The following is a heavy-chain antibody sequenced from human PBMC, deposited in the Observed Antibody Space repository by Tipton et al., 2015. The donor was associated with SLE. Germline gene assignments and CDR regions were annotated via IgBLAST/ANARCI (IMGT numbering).Heavy chain of an antibody. J-gene: IGHJ4*02. Sequence: PGLVKPSETLSLNCAVSGYSISKDYYWGWIRQSPGKGLEWIGSIYHSGNTYYNTSLKSRVTISVDTSKNQFSLKLRSVTAADTAVYFCAREPWGYAGASLDYFDFWGQGMLVTVSS. D-gene: IGHD2-15*01. V-gene: IGHV4-38-2*02. CDR2: IYHSGNT. CDR1: GYSISKDYY. CDR3: AREPWGYAGASLDYFDF.